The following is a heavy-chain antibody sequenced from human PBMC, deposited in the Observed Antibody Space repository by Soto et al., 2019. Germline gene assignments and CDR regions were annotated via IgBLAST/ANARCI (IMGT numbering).Heavy chain of an antibody. J-gene: IGHJ4*02. CDR3: ARQIYDSDTGPNFQYYFDS. V-gene: IGHV5-10-1*01. Sequence: PGASLKISCKGSGYSFAGYWITWVRQKPGKCLEWMGRIDPSDSQTYYSPSVRGHVTSSATTSITTVFLQWSSLRASDTAMYYCARQIYDSDTGPNFQYYFDSWGQGTPVTVSS. D-gene: IGHD3-22*01. CDR2: IDPSDSQT. CDR1: GYSFAGYW.